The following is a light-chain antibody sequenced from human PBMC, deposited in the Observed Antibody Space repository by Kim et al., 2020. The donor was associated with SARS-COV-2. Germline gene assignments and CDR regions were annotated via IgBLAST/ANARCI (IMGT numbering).Light chain of an antibody. J-gene: IGKJ2*01. CDR3: QQLNSYPYT. V-gene: IGKV1-9*01. Sequence: DIQLTQSPSFLSASIRDRVTITCRASEAIRNYLAWYQQKPGKAPKLLIYAASTLQGGVPSRFSGSGSGTEFTLTISSLQPEDFATYYCQQLNSYPYTFGQGTKLEI. CDR1: EAIRNY. CDR2: AAS.